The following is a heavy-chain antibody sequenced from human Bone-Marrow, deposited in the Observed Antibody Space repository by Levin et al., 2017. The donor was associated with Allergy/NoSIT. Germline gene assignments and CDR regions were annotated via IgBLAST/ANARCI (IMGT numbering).Heavy chain of an antibody. V-gene: IGHV3-21*01. D-gene: IGHD3-22*01. CDR3: ARDYYDSSGYYSGFQH. J-gene: IGHJ1*01. CDR1: GFTFSSYS. Sequence: PGGSLRLSCAASGFTFSSYSMNWVRQAPGKGLEWVSSISSSSSYIYYADSVKGRFTISRDNAKNSLYLQMNSLRAEDTAVYYCARDYYDSSGYYSGFQHWGQGTLVTVSS. CDR2: ISSSSSYI.